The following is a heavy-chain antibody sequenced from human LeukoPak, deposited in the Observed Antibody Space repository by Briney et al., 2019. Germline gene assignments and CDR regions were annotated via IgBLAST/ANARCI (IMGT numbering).Heavy chain of an antibody. CDR3: ATGERMVRGDGVDY. J-gene: IGHJ4*02. V-gene: IGHV3-66*01. CDR2: IYSGGST. Sequence: GGSLRLSCAASGFTVRNNYMSWVRQAPGKGLQWVSVIYSGGSTYYADSVKGRFTISRDNSKNTLYLQMNSLRAEDTAVYFCATGERMVRGDGVDYWGQGSLVTVSS. D-gene: IGHD3-10*01. CDR1: GFTVRNNY.